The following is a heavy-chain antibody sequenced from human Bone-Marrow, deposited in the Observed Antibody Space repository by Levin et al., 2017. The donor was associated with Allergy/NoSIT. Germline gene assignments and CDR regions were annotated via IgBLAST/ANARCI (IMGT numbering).Heavy chain of an antibody. D-gene: IGHD6-19*01. CDR3: ARTLTGWYGGMDV. CDR2: ISSTGNYI. J-gene: IGHJ6*02. CDR1: GFTFDTYT. Sequence: GGSLRLSCAASGFTFDTYTINWVRQAPGKGLEWVSSISSTGNYIYYADSLKGRFTISRDNAKNSLYLQMNSLRAEDTAVYYCARTLTGWYGGMDVWGQGTTVTVSS. V-gene: IGHV3-21*01.